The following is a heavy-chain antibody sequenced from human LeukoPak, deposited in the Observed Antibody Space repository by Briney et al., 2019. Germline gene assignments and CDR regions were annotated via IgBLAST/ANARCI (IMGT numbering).Heavy chain of an antibody. V-gene: IGHV3-73*01. Sequence: GGSLRLSCAASGFTFSGSAMHWVRQASGKGLEWVGRIRSKANSYATAYAASVKGRSTISRDDSKNTAYLQMNSLKTEDTAVYYCTRLSSLNNSTWGQGTLFTVSS. CDR2: IRSKANSYAT. CDR3: TRLSSLNNST. D-gene: IGHD6-13*01. CDR1: GFTFSGSA. J-gene: IGHJ5*02.